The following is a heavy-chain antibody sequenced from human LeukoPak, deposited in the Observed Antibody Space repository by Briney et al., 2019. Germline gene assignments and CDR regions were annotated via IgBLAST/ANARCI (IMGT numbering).Heavy chain of an antibody. Sequence: GGSLRLSCAASGFTFRNYAMSWVRQAPGKGLEWVSAISGSGGSTDYADSVKGRFTISRDNSKNTLYLQMNSLRAEDTAVYYCARVNRGDAFDIWGQGTLVTVSS. V-gene: IGHV3-23*01. J-gene: IGHJ3*02. CDR2: ISGSGGST. CDR1: GFTFRNYA. CDR3: ARVNRGDAFDI. D-gene: IGHD3-16*02.